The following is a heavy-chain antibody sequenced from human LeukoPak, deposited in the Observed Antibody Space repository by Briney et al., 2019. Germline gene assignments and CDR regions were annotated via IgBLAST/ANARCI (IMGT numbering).Heavy chain of an antibody. CDR3: ARGWGVTRGWFDP. V-gene: IGHV3-48*03. CDR1: GFTFSTYE. J-gene: IGHJ5*02. Sequence: SGGSLGLSCAASGFTFSTYEMNWVRQAPGKGLEWVSYISSSDNLINYADSVKGRFTISRDNAKNSLYLQMNSLRAEDTAVYYCARGWGVTRGWFDPWGQGTLVTVSS. D-gene: IGHD3-16*01. CDR2: ISSSDNLI.